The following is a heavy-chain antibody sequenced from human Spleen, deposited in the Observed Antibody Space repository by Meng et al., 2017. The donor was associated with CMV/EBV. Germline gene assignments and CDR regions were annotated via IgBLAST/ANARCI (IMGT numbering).Heavy chain of an antibody. CDR2: LYYSGST. CDR1: GGSISSSTHF. CDR3: AVDTAVIIANSQAFHI. D-gene: IGHD5-18*01. Sequence: SETLSLTCTVSGGSISSSTHFWGWIRQPPGKGLEWIGSLYYSGSTYYNPSLKSRVTISVDTSKNQFSLKLSSVTAADTAVYYCAVDTAVIIANSQAFHIWGQGTMVTVSS. V-gene: IGHV4-39*07. J-gene: IGHJ3*02.